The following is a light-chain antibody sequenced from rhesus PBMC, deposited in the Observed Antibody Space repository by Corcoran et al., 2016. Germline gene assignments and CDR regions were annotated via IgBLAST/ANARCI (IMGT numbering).Light chain of an antibody. Sequence: QSVLPPPPSVSGAPGQRVTISCTGSSSNIGGYYVSWYQQLPGTVPKLLIYENNKRPSAVSDRFSGSKSGTSASLTITGLQSEDEADYYCQSYDSSLSAHVFGSGTKLTVL. CDR3: QSYDSSLSAHV. CDR1: SSNIGGYY. J-gene: IGLJ6*01. CDR2: ENN. V-gene: IGLV1-64*01.